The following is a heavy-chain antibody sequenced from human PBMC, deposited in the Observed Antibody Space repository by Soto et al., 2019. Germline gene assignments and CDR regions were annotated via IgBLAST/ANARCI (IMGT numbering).Heavy chain of an antibody. CDR1: GFTLSGYA. J-gene: IGHJ6*03. CDR3: ARRARPDFYYMDV. CDR2: ISSNGVGT. Sequence: EVQLAESGGGLAQPGGSLRLSCAASGFTLSGYAMDWVSQAPGKGLEYVSGISSNGVGTYYANSVQGIFTISRDNSKNTVYLQMGRLIPDDMAVYYCARRARPDFYYMDVWGKGTTVTVSS. V-gene: IGHV3-64*01. D-gene: IGHD6-6*01.